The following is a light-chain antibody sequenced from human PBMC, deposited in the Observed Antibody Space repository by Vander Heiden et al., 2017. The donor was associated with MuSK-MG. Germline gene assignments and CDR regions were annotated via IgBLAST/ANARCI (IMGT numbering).Light chain of an antibody. CDR1: QSIRRY. CDR2: ATS. CDR3: QQSYSTLNT. Sequence: IQITQSPSSMSASVGDRVTIPCRASQSIRRYLNWYQQRPGKAPKLLPYATSSLQSEVPSRLSGSGSGTDLTLTISSLQPEELATHYSQQSYSTLNTFGQGTKLEIK. J-gene: IGKJ2*01. V-gene: IGKV1-39*01.